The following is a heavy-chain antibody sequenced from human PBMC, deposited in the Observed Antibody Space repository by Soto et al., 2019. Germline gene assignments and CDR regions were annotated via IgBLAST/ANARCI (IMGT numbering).Heavy chain of an antibody. V-gene: IGHV1-3*01. CDR3: ARDALDCSSTSCYHPYYFDY. Sequence: GASVKVSCKASGYTFTSYAMHWVRQAPGQRLEWMGWINAGNGNTKYSQKFRGRVTITRDTSASTAYMELSSLRSEDTAVYYCARDALDCSSTSCYHPYYFDYWGQGTLVTVSS. CDR2: INAGNGNT. D-gene: IGHD2-2*01. CDR1: GYTFTSYA. J-gene: IGHJ4*02.